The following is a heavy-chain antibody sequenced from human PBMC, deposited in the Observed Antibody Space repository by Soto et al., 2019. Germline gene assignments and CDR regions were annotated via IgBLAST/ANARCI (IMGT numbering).Heavy chain of an antibody. J-gene: IGHJ4*02. CDR3: AKADYGSGSVTFDY. V-gene: IGHV3-30*18. CDR1: GFTFSSYG. CDR2: ISYDGSNK. Sequence: QVQLVESGGGVVQPGRSLRLSCAASGFTFSSYGMHWVRQAPGKGLAWVAVISYDGSNKYYADSVKGRFTISRDNSKNTLYLQMNSLRAEDTAVYYCAKADYGSGSVTFDYWGQGTLVTVSS. D-gene: IGHD3-10*01.